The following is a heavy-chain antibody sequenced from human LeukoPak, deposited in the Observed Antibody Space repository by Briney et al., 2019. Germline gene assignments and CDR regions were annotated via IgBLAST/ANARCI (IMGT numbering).Heavy chain of an antibody. CDR1: GGSFSGYY. CDR2: IYYSGST. CDR3: ARDSGWENWFDP. J-gene: IGHJ5*02. V-gene: IGHV4-59*01. Sequence: SETLSLTCAVYGGSFSGYYWSWIRQPPGKGLEWIGYIYYSGSTNYNPSLKSRVTISVDTSKNQFSLKLSSVTAADTAVYYCARDSGWENWFDPWGQGTLVTVSS. D-gene: IGHD1-26*01.